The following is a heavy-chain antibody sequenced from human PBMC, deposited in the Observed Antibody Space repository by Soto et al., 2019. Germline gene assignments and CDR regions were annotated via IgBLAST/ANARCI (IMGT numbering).Heavy chain of an antibody. CDR3: AKRDDRGSRRLEPFDY. CDR1: GFNFNSYS. D-gene: IGHD3-10*02. CDR2: ISGSGGNA. V-gene: IGHV3-23*01. Sequence: PGGSLKLSRATSGFNFNSYSMTLVRPGPGQGLEGGAGISGSGGNAYYADSVKGRFNIPRDHSKNTLYLQMDSLRAEDKGGVYHAKRDDRGSRRLEPFDYWGQGTVVTVSS. J-gene: IGHJ4*02.